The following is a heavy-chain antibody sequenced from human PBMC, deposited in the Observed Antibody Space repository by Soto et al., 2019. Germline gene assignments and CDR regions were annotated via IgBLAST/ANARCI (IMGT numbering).Heavy chain of an antibody. CDR3: AKAWGIDY. CDR2: ISGSGSST. J-gene: IGHJ4*02. Sequence: GGSLRLSCAASGFTFSSYTMSWVRQAPGKGLEWVSTISGSGSSTYSADSVKGRITISRDNSKNTLYLQMNSLRVEDTAIYYCAKAWGIDYWGQGTLVTVSS. V-gene: IGHV3-23*01. D-gene: IGHD7-27*01. CDR1: GFTFSSYT.